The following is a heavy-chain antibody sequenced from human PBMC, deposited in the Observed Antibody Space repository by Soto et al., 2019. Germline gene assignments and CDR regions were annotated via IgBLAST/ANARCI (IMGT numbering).Heavy chain of an antibody. CDR2: IDPSDSYT. J-gene: IGHJ5*02. CDR1: GYSFTTDW. D-gene: IGHD6-13*01. CDR3: ARLRIAAPGNPGP. V-gene: IGHV5-10-1*01. Sequence: PGESLKISCKGSGYSFTTDWISWVRQMPGKGLEWMGRIDPSDSYTNYSPSFQGHVTISVDKSISTAYLQWSSLKAPDTAMYYCARLRIAAPGNPGPWGQGTLVTVSS.